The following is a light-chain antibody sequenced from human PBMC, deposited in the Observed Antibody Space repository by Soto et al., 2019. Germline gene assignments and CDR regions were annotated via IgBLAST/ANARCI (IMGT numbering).Light chain of an antibody. CDR1: RTVDGNY. CDR3: QQYSASPRT. Sequence: EIVLTQSPATLSLSPGERATLSCRASRTVDGNYLAWCHQKPVQAPRLLIHSASTRAPGIPDRFSASGAGTDFTLTISRLEPEDSAVYYCQQYSASPRTFGPGTKVDIK. V-gene: IGKV3-20*01. CDR2: SAS. J-gene: IGKJ3*01.